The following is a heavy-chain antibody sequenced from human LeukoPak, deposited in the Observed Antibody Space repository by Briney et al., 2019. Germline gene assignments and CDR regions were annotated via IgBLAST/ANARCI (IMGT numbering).Heavy chain of an antibody. J-gene: IGHJ4*02. CDR3: AREVSGSYYLGY. CDR1: GGSMTNLY. Sequence: SETLSLTCSVSGGSMTNLYWTWIRQPPGKGLEWIGDIYDSGSTRYNTSLESRVTMSVDTSKNQFSLKLSSVTAADTAVYYCAREVSGSYYLGYWGQGTLVIVSS. CDR2: IYDSGST. D-gene: IGHD1-26*01. V-gene: IGHV4-59*12.